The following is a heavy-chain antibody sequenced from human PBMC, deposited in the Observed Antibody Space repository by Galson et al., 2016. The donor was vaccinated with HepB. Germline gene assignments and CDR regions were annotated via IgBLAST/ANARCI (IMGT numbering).Heavy chain of an antibody. CDR3: ARGPTYCSGGDCYLLELDY. Sequence: SLRLSCAASGFTLSNYTINWVRQAPGKGLQWVAVISYDGSNKFYSDSVKGRFTISRDNSKDTLYLQMNSLRIEDTAVYFCARGPTYCSGGDCYLLELDYWGQGTLVTVSS. J-gene: IGHJ4*02. CDR1: GFTLSNYT. CDR2: ISYDGSNK. V-gene: IGHV3-30-3*01. D-gene: IGHD2-15*01.